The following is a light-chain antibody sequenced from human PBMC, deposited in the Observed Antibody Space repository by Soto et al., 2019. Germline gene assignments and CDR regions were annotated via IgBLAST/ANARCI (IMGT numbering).Light chain of an antibody. CDR2: DAS. CDR3: QQRSNWPPIT. Sequence: EIVLTQSPGTLSLSPGERATLSCRASQNVRNNYLAWYQQKPCQAPRLLIYDASNRATGIPARFSGSGSGTDFTLTISSLEPEDFAVYYCQQRSNWPPITFGQGTRLE. CDR1: QNVRNNY. J-gene: IGKJ5*01. V-gene: IGKV3-11*01.